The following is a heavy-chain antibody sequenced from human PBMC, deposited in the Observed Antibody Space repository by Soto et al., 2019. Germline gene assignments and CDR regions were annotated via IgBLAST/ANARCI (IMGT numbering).Heavy chain of an antibody. Sequence: PGGSLRLSCAASGFTFSSYSMNWVRQAPGKGLEWVSYISSATTTIYYADSVKGRFTISRDNAKNSLYLQMNSLRDEDTAVYYCARDPGYGDYGAFDIWGQGTMVTVSS. D-gene: IGHD4-17*01. J-gene: IGHJ3*02. V-gene: IGHV3-48*02. CDR2: ISSATTTI. CDR1: GFTFSSYS. CDR3: ARDPGYGDYGAFDI.